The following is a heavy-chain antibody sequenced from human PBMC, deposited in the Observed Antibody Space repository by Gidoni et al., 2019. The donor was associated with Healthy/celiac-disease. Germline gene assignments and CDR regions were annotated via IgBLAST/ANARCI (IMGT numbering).Heavy chain of an antibody. CDR2: IYYSGST. Sequence: QVQLQESGPGLVKPSQTLSLTCTVSGGSISSGGYYWSWIRQHPGKGLEWIGYIYYSGSTYYNPSLKSRVTISVDTSKNQFSLKLSSVTAADTAVYYCARDVIAGGLGDRFGMDVWGQGTTVTVSS. CDR1: GGSISSGGYY. D-gene: IGHD1-26*01. CDR3: ARDVIAGGLGDRFGMDV. V-gene: IGHV4-31*03. J-gene: IGHJ6*02.